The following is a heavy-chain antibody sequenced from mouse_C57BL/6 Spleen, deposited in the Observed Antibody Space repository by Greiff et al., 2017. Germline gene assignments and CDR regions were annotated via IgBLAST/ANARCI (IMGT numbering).Heavy chain of an antibody. CDR1: GYAFSSYW. CDR2: IYPGDGDT. D-gene: IGHD1-1*01. CDR3: AQIYYYGSFFDY. V-gene: IGHV1-80*01. J-gene: IGHJ2*01. Sequence: VQLQQSGAELVKPGASVKISCKASGYAFSSYWMNWVKQRPGTGLEWIGQIYPGDGDTNYNGKFKGKATLTADKSSSTAYMQLSSLTSEDSAVYFCAQIYYYGSFFDYWGQGTTLTVSS.